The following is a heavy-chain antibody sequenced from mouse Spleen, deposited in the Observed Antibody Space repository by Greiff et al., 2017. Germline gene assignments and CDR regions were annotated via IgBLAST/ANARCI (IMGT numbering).Heavy chain of an antibody. Sequence: QVQLQQSGAELARPGASVKMSCKASGYTFTSYTMHWVKQRPGQGLEWIGYINPSSGYTNYNQKFKDKATLTADKSSSTAYMQLSSLTSEDSAVYYCAREKTVVGQDAMDYWGQGTSVTVSS. CDR3: AREKTVVGQDAMDY. CDR1: GYTFTSYT. V-gene: IGHV1-4*01. J-gene: IGHJ4*01. CDR2: INPSSGYT. D-gene: IGHD1-1*01.